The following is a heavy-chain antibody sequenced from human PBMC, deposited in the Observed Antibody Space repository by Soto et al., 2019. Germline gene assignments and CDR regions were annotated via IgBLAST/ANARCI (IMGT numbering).Heavy chain of an antibody. CDR3: ARGRYDFWSGYYRINWFDP. J-gene: IGHJ5*02. D-gene: IGHD3-3*01. CDR2: IWYDGSNK. CDR1: GFTFSSYG. Sequence: GGSLRLSCAASGFTFSSYGMHWVRQAPGKGLEWVAVIWYDGSNKYYADSVKGRFTISRDNSKNTLYLQMNSLRAADTAVYYCARGRYDFWSGYYRINWFDPWGQGTLVTVSS. V-gene: IGHV3-33*01.